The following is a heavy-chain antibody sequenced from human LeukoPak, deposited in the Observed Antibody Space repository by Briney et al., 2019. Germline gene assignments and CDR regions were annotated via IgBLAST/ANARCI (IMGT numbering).Heavy chain of an antibody. CDR2: INHSGST. CDR3: ARTPSGEDYYYYYGIDV. V-gene: IGHV4-34*01. J-gene: IGHJ6*02. D-gene: IGHD7-27*01. Sequence: SETLSLTCAVYGGSFSGYYWSWIRQPPGKGLEWIGEINHSGSTNYNPSLKSRVTISVDTSKNQFSLKLSSVTAADTAVYYCARTPSGEDYYYYYGIDVWGQGTTVTVSS. CDR1: GGSFSGYY.